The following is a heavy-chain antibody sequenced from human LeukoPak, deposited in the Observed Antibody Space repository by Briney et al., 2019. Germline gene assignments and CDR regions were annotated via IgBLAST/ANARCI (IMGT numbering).Heavy chain of an antibody. CDR1: GFTFSSYS. J-gene: IGHJ4*02. Sequence: GGSLRVSCAASGFTFSSYSMNWVRQAPGKGLEWVSYISSSSSTIYYADSVKGRFTISRDNAKNSLYLQMNSLRAEDTAVYYCAREYSSSWYVSDGLDYWGQGTLVTVSS. CDR2: ISSSSSTI. V-gene: IGHV3-48*01. CDR3: AREYSSSWYVSDGLDY. D-gene: IGHD6-13*01.